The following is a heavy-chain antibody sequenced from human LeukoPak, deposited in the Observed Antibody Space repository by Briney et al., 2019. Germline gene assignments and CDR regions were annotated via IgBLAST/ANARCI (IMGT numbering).Heavy chain of an antibody. D-gene: IGHD1-26*01. J-gene: IGHJ4*02. CDR1: GDTFSSYA. V-gene: IGHV1-69*11. Sequence: SVKVSCKASGDTFSSYAISWVRQAPGQGLEWMGRIIPILGTANYAQKFQGRVTITTDESTSTAYMELSSLRSEDTAVYYCASGGGELQGVSYYFDYWGQGTLVTVSS. CDR3: ASGGGELQGVSYYFDY. CDR2: IIPILGTA.